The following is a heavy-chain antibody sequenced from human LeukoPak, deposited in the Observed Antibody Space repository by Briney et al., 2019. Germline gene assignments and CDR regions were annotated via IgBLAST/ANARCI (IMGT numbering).Heavy chain of an antibody. Sequence: PSETLSLTCAVYGGSFSGYYWSWIRQPPGKGLEWIGEINHSGSTNYNPSLKSRVTISVDTSKNQFSLKLSSVTAAGTAVYYCAREGYYDSSGPGSFDYWGQGTLVTVSS. J-gene: IGHJ4*02. D-gene: IGHD3-22*01. V-gene: IGHV4-34*01. CDR2: INHSGST. CDR3: AREGYYDSSGPGSFDY. CDR1: GGSFSGYY.